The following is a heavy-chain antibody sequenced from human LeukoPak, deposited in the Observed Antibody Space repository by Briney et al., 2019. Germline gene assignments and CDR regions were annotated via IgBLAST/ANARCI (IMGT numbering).Heavy chain of an antibody. J-gene: IGHJ5*02. CDR2: INPSGGNT. V-gene: IGHV1-46*01. CDR1: GYTFISYH. Sequence: ASVKVSCKTSGYTFISYHMHWVRQAPGQGLEWMGTINPSGGNTNCALRFQGRVTMTRDTSTSTVYMELSSLRSEDTAVYYCARGVLGRALDPWGQGTLVTVSS. D-gene: IGHD7-27*01. CDR3: ARGVLGRALDP.